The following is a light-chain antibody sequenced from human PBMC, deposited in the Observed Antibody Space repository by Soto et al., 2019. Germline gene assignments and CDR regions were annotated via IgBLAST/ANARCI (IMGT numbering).Light chain of an antibody. Sequence: SYELTQPPSVSVSPGQTASITCSGDKLGDKYACWYQQKPGQSPVMVIYQDHKRPSGIPERFSGYNSGNTATLTISGTQAMDEADYYCQAWDSSTAGVFGGGTKLTVL. CDR1: KLGDKY. CDR2: QDH. J-gene: IGLJ2*01. CDR3: QAWDSSTAGV. V-gene: IGLV3-1*01.